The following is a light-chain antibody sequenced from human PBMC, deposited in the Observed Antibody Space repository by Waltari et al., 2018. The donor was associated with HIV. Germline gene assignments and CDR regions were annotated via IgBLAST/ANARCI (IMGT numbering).Light chain of an antibody. CDR3: QQYDYWTPWT. V-gene: IGKV3-15*01. CDR1: QSVRTK. CDR2: GAS. J-gene: IGKJ1*01. Sequence: VMTQSPATLSVSPGDRTTLSCRASQSVRTKLAWYQQKPGQPPRLLIYGASTRATGIAARFSGSGSGSDFTFTINSLQAEDDAVYYCQQYDYWTPWTFGQGTKVEMK.